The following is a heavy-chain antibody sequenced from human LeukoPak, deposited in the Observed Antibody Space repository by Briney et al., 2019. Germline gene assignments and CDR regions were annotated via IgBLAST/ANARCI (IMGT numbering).Heavy chain of an antibody. CDR3: ARDGWGGYLDS. D-gene: IGHD3-16*01. J-gene: IGHJ4*02. Sequence: PGGSLRLSCAAAGFAFSTYAMSWVRQAPGKGLEWVTNINQDGGGKYYVDSVNGRFTISRDNAKNSLYLQLNSLRAEDTAVYYCARDGWGGYLDSWGQGTLVTVSS. CDR1: GFAFSTYA. V-gene: IGHV3-7*01. CDR2: INQDGGGK.